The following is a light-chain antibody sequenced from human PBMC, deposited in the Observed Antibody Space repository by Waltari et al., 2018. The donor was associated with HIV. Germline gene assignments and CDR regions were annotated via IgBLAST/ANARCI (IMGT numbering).Light chain of an antibody. CDR1: SANIGRNS. Sequence: QAALTQPPSASGTPGQRVTNPCSGGSANIGRNSVSWIQQVPGTAPNPLIYKDNQRPSGVPDRFSASKSGTSASLAISGLRSEDEADYYCAAWDVSLRGLVFGGGTKLTVL. J-gene: IGLJ2*01. CDR2: KDN. CDR3: AAWDVSLRGLV. V-gene: IGLV1-47*01.